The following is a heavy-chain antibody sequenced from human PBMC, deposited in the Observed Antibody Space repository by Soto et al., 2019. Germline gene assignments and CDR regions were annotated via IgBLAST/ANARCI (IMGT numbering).Heavy chain of an antibody. CDR3: TTDEMITFGGVIVPNWFDP. D-gene: IGHD3-16*02. Sequence: PGGSLRLSCAASGFTLSNAWMSWVRQAPGKGLEWVGRIKSKTDDGTTDYAAPVKGRFTISRDDSKNTLYLQMNSLKTEDTAVYYCTTDEMITFGGVIVPNWFDPWGQGTLVTVSS. CDR2: IKSKTDDGTT. CDR1: GFTLSNAW. V-gene: IGHV3-15*01. J-gene: IGHJ5*02.